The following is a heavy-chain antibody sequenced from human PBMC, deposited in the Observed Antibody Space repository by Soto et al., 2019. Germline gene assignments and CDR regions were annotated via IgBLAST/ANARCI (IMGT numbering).Heavy chain of an antibody. V-gene: IGHV3-48*01. D-gene: IGHD4-17*01. J-gene: IGHJ6*03. CDR2: IGSSSSTI. Sequence: PGGSLRLSCAASGFTFSSYSMNWVRQAPGKGLEWVSYIGSSSSTIYYADSVKGRFTISRDNAKNSLYLQMNNLRAEDTAVYYCARVTVDYGDYPSYYYYMDVWGKGTTVTVSS. CDR1: GFTFSSYS. CDR3: ARVTVDYGDYPSYYYYMDV.